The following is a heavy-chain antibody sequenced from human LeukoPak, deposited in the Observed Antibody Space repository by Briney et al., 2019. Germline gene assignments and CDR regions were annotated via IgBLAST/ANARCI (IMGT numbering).Heavy chain of an antibody. J-gene: IGHJ4*02. CDR2: ISCYNGDT. Sequence: REASVKVSCKASGYTFNKYGVSWLRQAPGQGLEWIGGISCYNGDTRYAQKFQGRVIMTKDTSTNTVHMELMSLGSDDTAVYYCARDPSNTSGYYVYHDYWGQGALVTVSS. CDR1: GYTFNKYG. D-gene: IGHD6-19*01. CDR3: ARDPSNTSGYYVYHDY. V-gene: IGHV1-18*01.